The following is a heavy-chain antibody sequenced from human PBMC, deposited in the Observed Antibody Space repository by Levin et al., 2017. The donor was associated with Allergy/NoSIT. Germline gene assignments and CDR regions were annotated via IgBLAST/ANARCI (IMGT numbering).Heavy chain of an antibody. CDR2: IAHDGNNK. CDR1: GFSFSAYA. D-gene: IGHD1-26*01. J-gene: IGHJ4*02. V-gene: IGHV3-30-3*01. CDR3: ARIVRNCPDF. Sequence: SCAASGFSFSAYAFHWVRQAPGKGLEWVAVIAHDGNNKVYADSVKGRFTISRDDSSNTLSLHMTSLRAEDTAVYYCARIVRNCPDFWGQGALVAVSS.